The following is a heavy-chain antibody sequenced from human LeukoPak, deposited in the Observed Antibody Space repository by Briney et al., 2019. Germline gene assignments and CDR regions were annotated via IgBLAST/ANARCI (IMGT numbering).Heavy chain of an antibody. V-gene: IGHV3-30-3*01. CDR3: ATSPGYSSSWYPFDY. J-gene: IGHJ4*02. Sequence: GGSLRLSCAASGFTFSSYAMHWVRQAPGKGLEWVAVISYDGSNKYYADSVKGRFTISRDNSKNTLYLQMNSLRAEDTAVYYCATSPGYSSSWYPFDYWGQGTLVTVSS. CDR1: GFTFSSYA. CDR2: ISYDGSNK. D-gene: IGHD6-13*01.